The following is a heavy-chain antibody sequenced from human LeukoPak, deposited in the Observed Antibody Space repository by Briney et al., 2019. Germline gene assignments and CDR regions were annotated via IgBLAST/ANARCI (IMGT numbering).Heavy chain of an antibody. V-gene: IGHV7-4-1*02. CDR1: GYTFTSHG. J-gene: IGHJ4*02. CDR2: INTNTGNP. D-gene: IGHD4-11*01. CDR3: ARDIGVAGTTVTLDY. Sequence: ASVKVSCKASGYTFTSHGISWVRQAPGQGLEWMGWINTNTGNPTYAQGFTGRFVFSLDTSVSTAYLQISSLKAEDTAVYYCARDIGVAGTTVTLDYWGQGTLVTVSS.